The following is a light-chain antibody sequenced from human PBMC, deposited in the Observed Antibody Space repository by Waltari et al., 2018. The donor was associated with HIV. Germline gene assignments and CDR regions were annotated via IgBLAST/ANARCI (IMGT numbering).Light chain of an antibody. J-gene: IGLJ3*02. V-gene: IGLV2-14*01. Sequence: QSALTQPASMSGSPGQSITISCTGPSSDVNDYNYVSWYQHHPDKAPKVIIYEVTRGPSGGSPRFSGSKSGKTASLTISGLLPEDEAEYFCVSYISSSTPEFGGGTKLTVL. CDR3: VSYISSSTPE. CDR2: EVT. CDR1: SSDVNDYNY.